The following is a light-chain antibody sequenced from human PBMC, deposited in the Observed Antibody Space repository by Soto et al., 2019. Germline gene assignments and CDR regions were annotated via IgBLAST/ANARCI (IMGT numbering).Light chain of an antibody. V-gene: IGKV3D-11*01. Sequence: EIVLTQSPATLSLSPGERATLSCRASQGVSSFLAWCQRKPGQAPRLLIYDAPNRATGIPARFSGSGPGTYFTLTISSLEPEDFALYYCQHRSNWHGLTVGGRTKVEIK. CDR3: QHRSNWHGLT. CDR1: QGVSSF. J-gene: IGKJ4*01. CDR2: DAP.